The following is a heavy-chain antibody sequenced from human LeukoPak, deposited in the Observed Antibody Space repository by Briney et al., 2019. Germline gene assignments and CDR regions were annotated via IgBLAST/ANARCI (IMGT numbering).Heavy chain of an antibody. D-gene: IGHD3-3*01. CDR3: ARGIFGVYYFDY. J-gene: IGHJ4*02. Sequence: GASVKVSCKGSGYTFTSYDINWVRQATGQGLEWMGWMNPNSGNTGYAQEFQGRVTMTRDTSISTAYMELSSLRSEDTAVYYCARGIFGVYYFDYWGQGTLVTVSS. CDR2: MNPNSGNT. V-gene: IGHV1-8*01. CDR1: GYTFTSYD.